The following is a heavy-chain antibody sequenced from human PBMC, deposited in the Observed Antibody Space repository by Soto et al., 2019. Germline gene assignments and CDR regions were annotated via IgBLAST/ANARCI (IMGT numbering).Heavy chain of an antibody. CDR3: ARDGRVPSGGGSYFEEHWFDP. Sequence: NPSETLSLTFSVYGDSISSFYWSWIRQPPGKGLEWIGFIYSGNTKYNPSLQSRATISIDTSKSQVTLTLRSVTAADTAVYYCARDGRVPSGGGSYFEEHWFDPWGPGTLVT. D-gene: IGHD3-10*01. CDR2: IYSGNT. V-gene: IGHV4-59*01. J-gene: IGHJ5*02. CDR1: GDSISSFY.